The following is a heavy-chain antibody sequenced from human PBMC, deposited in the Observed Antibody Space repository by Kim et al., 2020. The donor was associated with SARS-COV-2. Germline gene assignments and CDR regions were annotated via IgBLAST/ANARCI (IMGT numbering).Heavy chain of an antibody. CDR3: ARSGIVEVPVGYYYYGMDV. V-gene: IGHV1-18*01. D-gene: IGHD2-2*01. J-gene: IGHJ6*02. CDR2: ISVHNGNT. Sequence: GQGLEWMGWISVHNGNTNYAQKFQGRLTMTTDASTSTAYMELRSLRSDDTAVYYCARSGIVEVPVGYYYYGMDVWGQGTTVTVSS.